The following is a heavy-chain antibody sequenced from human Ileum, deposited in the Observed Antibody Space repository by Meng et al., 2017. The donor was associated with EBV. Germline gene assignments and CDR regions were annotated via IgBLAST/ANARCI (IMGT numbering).Heavy chain of an antibody. V-gene: IGHV4-39*07. Sequence: LQESGPARVKPSESLSLTCTVCVASISSTPYSWGWIRQPPGKGLEWIGNIFNSGSTSYSPSLKSRVTISVDTSKNQFSLKLSSVAAADTAVYYCARDYSSSWYSGGFFKYWGQGILVTVSS. J-gene: IGHJ1*01. CDR3: ARDYSSSWYSGGFFKY. D-gene: IGHD6-13*01. CDR1: VASISSTPYS. CDR2: IFNSGST.